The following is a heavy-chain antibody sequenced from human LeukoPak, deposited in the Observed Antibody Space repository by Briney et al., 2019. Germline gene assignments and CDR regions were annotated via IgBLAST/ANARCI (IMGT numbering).Heavy chain of an antibody. CDR3: ARGLGGFFDY. D-gene: IGHD3-10*01. CDR2: ISSSSITI. CDR1: GFTFSGCG. J-gene: IGHJ4*02. Sequence: GGSLRLSCAASGFTFSGCGMNWVRQAPGKGLEWVSYISSSSITIYYADSVKGRFTISRDNAKNSLYLQMNSLRDEDTAVYYCARGLGGFFDYWGQGTLVTVSS. V-gene: IGHV3-48*02.